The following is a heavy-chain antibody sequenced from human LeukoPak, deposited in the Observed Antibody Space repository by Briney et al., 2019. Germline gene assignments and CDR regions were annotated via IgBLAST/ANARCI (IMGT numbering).Heavy chain of an antibody. CDR3: ARDRVTMVRGVVFGYYFDY. D-gene: IGHD3-10*01. CDR2: ISSSSSDI. CDR1: EFTFSTYS. Sequence: GGSLRLSCAASEFTFSTYSMNWVRQAPGKGLEGVSLISSSSSDIYYSDSVKGRFTISRDNAKNSLYLQMNSLRAEDMAVYYCARDRVTMVRGVVFGYYFDYWGQGTLVTVSS. J-gene: IGHJ4*02. V-gene: IGHV3-21*01.